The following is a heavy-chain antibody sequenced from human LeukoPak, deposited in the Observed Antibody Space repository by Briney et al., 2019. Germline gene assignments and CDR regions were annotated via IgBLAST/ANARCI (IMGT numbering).Heavy chain of an antibody. J-gene: IGHJ4*02. V-gene: IGHV2-5*02. CDR3: ALADCSGGSCYFDY. CDR2: IYWDDDK. D-gene: IGHD2-15*01. Sequence: SGPTLVKPTQTLTLTCTFSGFSLSTSGVGVGWIRHPPGKALEWLALIYWDDDKRYSPSLKSRLTITKDTSKNQVVLTMTNMDPVDTATYCCALADCSGGSCYFDYWGQGTLVTVSS. CDR1: GFSLSTSGVG.